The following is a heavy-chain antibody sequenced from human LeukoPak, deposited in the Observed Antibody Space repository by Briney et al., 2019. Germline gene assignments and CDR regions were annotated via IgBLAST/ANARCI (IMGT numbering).Heavy chain of an antibody. J-gene: IGHJ4*02. CDR3: AREKFVGILTGFKTPLDY. Sequence: ASVKVSCKASGYSFTTYGITWVRQAPGQGLEWMGWINVYNGNTNYAQKIQGRVTMTTDTSTTTAYMELRSLRSDDTAVYYCAREKFVGILTGFKTPLDYWGQGTLVTVSS. CDR2: INVYNGNT. D-gene: IGHD3-9*01. CDR1: GYSFTTYG. V-gene: IGHV1-18*01.